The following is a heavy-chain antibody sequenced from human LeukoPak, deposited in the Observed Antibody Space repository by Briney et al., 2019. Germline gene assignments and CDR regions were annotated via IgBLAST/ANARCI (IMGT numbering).Heavy chain of an antibody. Sequence: ASVKVSCKASAYTLTSYGISWVRQAPGQGLEWMGWISAYDDNTNYAQKLQGRVTMTTDTSTSTAYMELRSLRSDDTAVYYCARVESYQLLFSFDPWGQGTLVTVSS. CDR1: AYTLTSYG. J-gene: IGHJ5*02. D-gene: IGHD2-2*01. CDR2: ISAYDDNT. CDR3: ARVESYQLLFSFDP. V-gene: IGHV1-18*01.